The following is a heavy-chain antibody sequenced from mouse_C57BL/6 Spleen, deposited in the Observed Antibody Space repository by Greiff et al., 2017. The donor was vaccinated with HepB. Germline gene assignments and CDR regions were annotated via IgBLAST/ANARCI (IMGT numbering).Heavy chain of an antibody. CDR1: GFTFSSYA. J-gene: IGHJ2*01. V-gene: IGHV5-4*03. CDR3: ARGGTTAGYYFDY. D-gene: IGHD1-2*01. Sequence: EVKLMESGGGLVKPGGSLKLSCAASGFTFSSYAMSWVRQTPEKRLEWVATISDGGSYTYYPDNVKGRFTISRDNAKNNLYLQMSHLKSEDTAMYYCARGGTTAGYYFDYWGQGTTLTVSS. CDR2: ISDGGSYT.